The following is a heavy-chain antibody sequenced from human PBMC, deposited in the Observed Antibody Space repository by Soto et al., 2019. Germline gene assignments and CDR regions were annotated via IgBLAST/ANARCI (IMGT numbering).Heavy chain of an antibody. CDR2: IIPIFGTA. CDR1: GGTFSSYS. D-gene: IGHD2-2*02. J-gene: IGHJ6*02. CDR3: ARHLYCSSTSCYTRGYYYGMDV. Sequence: SVKVSCKASGGTFSSYSISWVRQAPGQGLEWMGGIIPIFGTANYAQKFQGKVTITADESTSTAYLQWSSLKASDTAMYYCARHLYCSSTSCYTRGYYYGMDVWGQGTTVTVSS. V-gene: IGHV1-69*13.